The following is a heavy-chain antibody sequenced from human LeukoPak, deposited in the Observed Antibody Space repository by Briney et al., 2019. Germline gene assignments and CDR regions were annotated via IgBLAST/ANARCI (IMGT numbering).Heavy chain of an antibody. V-gene: IGHV1-69*04. J-gene: IGHJ6*02. CDR2: IIPILGIA. Sequence: SVKVSCKASGGTFSSYAISWVRQAPGQGLEWMGRIIPILGIANYAQKFQGRVTITADKSTSTAYMELSSLRSEDTAVYYCARTIVIVPAARYYYYGMDVWGQGTTVTVSS. CDR1: GGTFSSYA. CDR3: ARTIVIVPAARYYYYGMDV. D-gene: IGHD2-2*01.